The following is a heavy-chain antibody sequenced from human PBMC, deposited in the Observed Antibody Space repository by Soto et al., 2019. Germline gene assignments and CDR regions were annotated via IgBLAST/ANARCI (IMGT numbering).Heavy chain of an antibody. J-gene: IGHJ4*02. CDR1: GFTFTSSA. CDR2: IVVGSGNT. CDR3: ARGRGTYYYDSSGYPFDY. V-gene: IGHV1-58*01. Sequence: GASVKVSCKASGFTFTSSAVQWVRQARGQRLEWIGWIVVGSGNTNYAQKFQGRVTITADKSTSTAYMELSSLRSEDTAVYYCARGRGTYYYDSSGYPFDYWGQGTLVTVSS. D-gene: IGHD3-22*01.